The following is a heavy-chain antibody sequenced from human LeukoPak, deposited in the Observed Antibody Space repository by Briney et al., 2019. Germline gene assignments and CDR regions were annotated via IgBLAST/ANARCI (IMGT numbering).Heavy chain of an antibody. CDR1: GFTFSSYG. J-gene: IGHJ4*02. Sequence: GGSLRLSCAASGFTFSSYGMHWVRQAPGKGLEWVAAISSSSRDIFYADSVKGRFSISRDNTQNSLSLQMSSLKAADTAVYYCVREPAATLSDYWGQGTLVTASS. D-gene: IGHD1-26*01. CDR3: VREPAATLSDY. CDR2: ISSSSRDI. V-gene: IGHV3-21*01.